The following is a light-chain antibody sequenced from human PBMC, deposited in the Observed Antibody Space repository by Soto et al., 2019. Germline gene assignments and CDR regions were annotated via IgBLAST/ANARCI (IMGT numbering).Light chain of an antibody. CDR1: SSDVGGYNY. J-gene: IGLJ2*01. V-gene: IGLV2-14*01. Sequence: QSALTQPASVSGSPGQSITISCTGTSSDVGGYNYVSWYQQHPGRAPKLLISEVSSRPSGVSNRFSGSKSGNTASLTISGLQAEDEADYYCSSYTSSSTHVVFGGGTQLTVL. CDR2: EVS. CDR3: SSYTSSSTHVV.